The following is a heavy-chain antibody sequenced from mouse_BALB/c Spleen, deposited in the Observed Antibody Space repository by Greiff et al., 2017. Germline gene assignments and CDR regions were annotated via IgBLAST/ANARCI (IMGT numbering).Heavy chain of an antibody. J-gene: IGHJ4*01. CDR3: ARDRKGGYAMDY. Sequence: DVHLVESGGGLVKPGGSLKLSCAASGFTFSDYYMYWVRQTPEKRLEWVATISDGGSYTYYPDSVKGRFTISRDNAKNNLYLQMSSLKSEDTAMYYCARDRKGGYAMDYWGQGTSVTVSS. CDR2: ISDGGSYT. CDR1: GFTFSDYY. V-gene: IGHV5-4*02.